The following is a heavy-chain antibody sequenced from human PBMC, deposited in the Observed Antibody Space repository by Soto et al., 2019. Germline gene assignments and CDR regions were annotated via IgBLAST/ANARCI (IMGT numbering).Heavy chain of an antibody. Sequence: ASVKVSCKASGYTFTSYGISWVRQAPGQGLEWMGWISAYNGNTNYAQKLQGRVTMTKDTSTSTAYMELRSLRSDDTAVYYCARAVYVILTGYYNWGFYYYYYMDVWGKGTTVTVSS. V-gene: IGHV1-18*01. CDR3: ARAVYVILTGYYNWGFYYYYYMDV. CDR2: ISAYNGNT. D-gene: IGHD3-9*01. J-gene: IGHJ6*03. CDR1: GYTFTSYG.